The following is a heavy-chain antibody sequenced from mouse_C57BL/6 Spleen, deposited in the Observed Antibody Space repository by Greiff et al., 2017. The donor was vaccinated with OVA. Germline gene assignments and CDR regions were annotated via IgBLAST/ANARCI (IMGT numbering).Heavy chain of an antibody. Sequence: VQLQQSGAELVRPGASVTLSCKASGYTFTDYEMHWVKQTPVHGLEWIGAIDPETGGTAYNQKFKGKAILTADKSSSTAYMELRSLTSEDSAVYYCTRRAQLGRGAMDYWGQGTSVTVSS. D-gene: IGHD4-1*02. J-gene: IGHJ4*01. CDR1: GYTFTDYE. CDR2: IDPETGGT. CDR3: TRRAQLGRGAMDY. V-gene: IGHV1-15*01.